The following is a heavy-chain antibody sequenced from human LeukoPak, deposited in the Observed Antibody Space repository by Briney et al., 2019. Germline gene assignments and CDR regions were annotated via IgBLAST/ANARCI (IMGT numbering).Heavy chain of an antibody. D-gene: IGHD4-17*01. Sequence: GGSLRLSCPASGFSFISYGMHWVRQAPGKGLEWVGVISDDGRSKDYADSVKGRFTISRDNSKDTLYLQMNSLRDEDTAVYYCAKRPSDYGDYVSYFDYWGQGTLVTVSS. CDR2: ISDDGRSK. CDR1: GFSFISYG. CDR3: AKRPSDYGDYVSYFDY. V-gene: IGHV3-30*18. J-gene: IGHJ4*02.